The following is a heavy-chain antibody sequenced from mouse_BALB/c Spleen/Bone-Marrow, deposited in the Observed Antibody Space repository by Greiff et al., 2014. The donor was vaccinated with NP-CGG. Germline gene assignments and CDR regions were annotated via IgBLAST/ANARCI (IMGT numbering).Heavy chain of an antibody. Sequence: QVQLQQSGAELVRPGTSVKVSRKASGYAFTNYLIEWVKQRPGQGLEWIGVINPGSGGTNYNEKFKSKATLTADKSSSTAYMQLSSLASDDSAVYFCARRDGNYAWFAYWGQGTLVTVSA. D-gene: IGHD2-1*01. CDR1: GYAFTNYL. CDR2: INPGSGGT. J-gene: IGHJ3*01. CDR3: ARRDGNYAWFAY. V-gene: IGHV1-54*03.